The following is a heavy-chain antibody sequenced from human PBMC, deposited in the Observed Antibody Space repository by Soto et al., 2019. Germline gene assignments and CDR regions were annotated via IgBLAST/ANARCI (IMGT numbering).Heavy chain of an antibody. CDR3: AHRRGGYDH. J-gene: IGHJ5*02. CDR1: GFSLSTSGVG. V-gene: IGHV2-5*01. CDR2: IYWNDDK. D-gene: IGHD5-12*01. Sequence: SGPTLVNPTQTLTLTCTFSGFSLSTSGVGVGWIRQPPGKALECLAVIYWNDDKRYSPSLKSRLSITKDTSKNLVVLSMTNMGPVDTATYYCAHRRGGYDHWGKGTLVTVS.